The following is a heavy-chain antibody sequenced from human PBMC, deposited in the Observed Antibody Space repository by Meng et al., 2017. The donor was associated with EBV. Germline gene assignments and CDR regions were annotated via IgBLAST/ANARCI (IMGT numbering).Heavy chain of an antibody. CDR2: IYHSGST. D-gene: IGHD3-22*01. CDR1: GGSISSSNW. Sequence: QVQLQESGPGLVKPSGTLSLTCAVFGGSISSSNWWSWVRQPPGKGLEWIGEIYHSGSTNYNPSLKSRVTISVDKSKNQFSLKLSSVTAADTAVYYCARRSLDYYDSSGFDYWGQGTLVTVSS. J-gene: IGHJ4*02. CDR3: ARRSLDYYDSSGFDY. V-gene: IGHV4-4*02.